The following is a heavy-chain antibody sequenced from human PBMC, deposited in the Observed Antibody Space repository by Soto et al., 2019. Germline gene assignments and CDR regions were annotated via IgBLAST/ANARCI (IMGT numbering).Heavy chain of an antibody. J-gene: IGHJ2*01. Sequence: QLQLRESGPGLVKPSETLSLTCTVSGGSISGGVGGLYYWSWIRQPPGKGLEWIGYIYDSGSTYYNPSLKSRVNRSVDTSKTQFALRLSSVTAADTAVYYCAREVIPLTTDWYFDLWGRGTLVTVSS. CDR1: GGSISGGVGGLYY. CDR2: IYDSGST. V-gene: IGHV4-30-4*01. CDR3: AREVIPLTTDWYFDL. D-gene: IGHD4-17*01.